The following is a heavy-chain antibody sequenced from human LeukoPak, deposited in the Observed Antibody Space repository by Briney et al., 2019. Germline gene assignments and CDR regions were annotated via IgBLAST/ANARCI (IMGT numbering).Heavy chain of an antibody. D-gene: IGHD3-10*01. Sequence: ASVKVSCKASGYTFTGYYMHWVRQAPGQGLEWMGWINPNSGGTNYAQKFQGRVTMTRHTSISTAYMELSRLRSDDTAVYYCARTRITMVRGVIGAFDIWGQGTMVTVSS. CDR3: ARTRITMVRGVIGAFDI. J-gene: IGHJ3*02. V-gene: IGHV1-2*02. CDR2: INPNSGGT. CDR1: GYTFTGYY.